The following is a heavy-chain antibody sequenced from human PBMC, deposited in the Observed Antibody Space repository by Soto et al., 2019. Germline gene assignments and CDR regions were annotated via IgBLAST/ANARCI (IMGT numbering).Heavy chain of an antibody. D-gene: IGHD3-10*01. Sequence: PSETLSLTCTVSGGSISSYYWSWIRQPPGKGLEWIGYIYYSGSTNYNPSLKSRVTISVDTSKNQFSLKLSSVTAADTAVYYCARDNGEVLWFGELLYPAYYYYGMDVWGQGTTVTV. CDR3: ARDNGEVLWFGELLYPAYYYYGMDV. V-gene: IGHV4-59*01. CDR2: IYYSGST. J-gene: IGHJ6*02. CDR1: GGSISSYY.